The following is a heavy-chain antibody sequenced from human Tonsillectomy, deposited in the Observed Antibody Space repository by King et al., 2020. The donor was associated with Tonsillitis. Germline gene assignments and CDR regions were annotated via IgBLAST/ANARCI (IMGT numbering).Heavy chain of an antibody. CDR3: ARQGYQLHARIDY. D-gene: IGHD2-2*01. CDR1: GGSISTYY. CDR2: IYNSGST. V-gene: IGHV4-59*08. Sequence: HVQLQESGPGLVKPSETLSLTCSVSGGSISTYYWSWIRQPPGKGLEWIGYIYNSGSTKYNPSLKSRVTISIDTSKNQFSLKLSSVTAADTAVYYCARQGYQLHARIDYWGQGTLVTVSS. J-gene: IGHJ4*02.